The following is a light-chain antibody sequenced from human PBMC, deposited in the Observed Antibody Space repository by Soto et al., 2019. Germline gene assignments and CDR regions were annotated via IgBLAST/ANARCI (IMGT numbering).Light chain of an antibody. J-gene: IGKJ1*01. CDR3: QQYYTTPWT. CDR1: QSVLYSSNNKNY. V-gene: IGKV4-1*01. Sequence: DIVMTQSPDSLAVSLVERATINCKSSQSVLYSSNNKNYLAWYQQKPGQPPKALIYWASTRATGVPDRFSGSGSGTDFTLTISRLQAEDVAVYYCQQYYTTPWTFGQGTKVEIK. CDR2: WAS.